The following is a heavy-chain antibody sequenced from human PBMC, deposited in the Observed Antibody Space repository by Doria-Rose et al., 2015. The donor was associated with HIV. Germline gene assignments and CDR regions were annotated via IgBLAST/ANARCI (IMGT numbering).Heavy chain of an antibody. D-gene: IGHD3-9*01. J-gene: IGHJ6*02. CDR3: TTLGPLVSPYYYYGLDA. CDR1: GFTFSTAW. Sequence: LRLSCAASGFTFSTAWMSWVRQAPGKGLEWVGRIKSKIDGGTTDYAAPVEGRFTISRDDSKYTLFLQMSSLKIEDTAVYYCTTLGPLVSPYYYYGLDAWGQGTTVTVSS. CDR2: IKSKIDGGTT. V-gene: IGHV3-15*01.